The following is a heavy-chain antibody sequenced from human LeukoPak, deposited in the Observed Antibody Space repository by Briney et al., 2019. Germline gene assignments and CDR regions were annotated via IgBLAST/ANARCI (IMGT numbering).Heavy chain of an antibody. V-gene: IGHV4-34*01. Sequence: SETLSLTCAVYGGSFSGYYWSWIRQPPGKGLEWIGEINHSGSTNYNPSLKSRVTISVDTSKNQFSLKLSSVTAADTAVYYCASFDILTGYGAFDIWGQGTMVTVSS. CDR1: GGSFSGYY. CDR3: ASFDILTGYGAFDI. CDR2: INHSGST. D-gene: IGHD3-9*01. J-gene: IGHJ3*02.